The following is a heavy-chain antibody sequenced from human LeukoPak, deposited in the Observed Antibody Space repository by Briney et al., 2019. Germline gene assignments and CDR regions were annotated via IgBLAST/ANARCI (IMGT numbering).Heavy chain of an antibody. J-gene: IGHJ5*02. CDR2: IYYSGST. Sequence: SETLSLTCTVSGGSISSYYWSWIRQPPGKGLEWIGYIYYSGSTNYNPSLKSRVTISVDTSKNQFPLKLSSVTAADTAVYYCARVSSITIFGLVIPNWFDPWGQGTLVTVSS. D-gene: IGHD3-3*01. CDR1: GGSISSYY. CDR3: ARVSSITIFGLVIPNWFDP. V-gene: IGHV4-59*01.